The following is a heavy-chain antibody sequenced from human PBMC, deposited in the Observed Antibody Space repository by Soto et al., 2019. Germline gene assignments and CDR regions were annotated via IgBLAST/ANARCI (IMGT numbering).Heavy chain of an antibody. Sequence: SVKVSCKASVGTFSSYAIIWVRQAPGQGLEWMGGIIPIFGTANYAQKFQGRVTITADESTSTAYMELSSLRSEDTAVYYCARGTLQRLRYFDWLSPFDPWGQGTLVTVSS. D-gene: IGHD3-9*01. V-gene: IGHV1-69*13. CDR3: ARGTLQRLRYFDWLSPFDP. CDR1: VGTFSSYA. CDR2: IIPIFGTA. J-gene: IGHJ5*02.